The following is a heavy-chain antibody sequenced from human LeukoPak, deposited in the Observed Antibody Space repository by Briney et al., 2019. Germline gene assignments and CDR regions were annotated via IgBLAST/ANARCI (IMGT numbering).Heavy chain of an antibody. CDR1: GGSISSSSYY. CDR2: IYYSGST. CDR3: ARRSDSSGYYSDY. V-gene: IGHV4-39*01. J-gene: IGHJ4*02. D-gene: IGHD3-22*01. Sequence: SETLSLTCTVSGGSISSSSYYWGWIRQPPGKGLEWIGSIYYSGSTYYNPSLKSRVTISVDTSKNQFSLKLSSVTAADTAMYYCARRSDSSGYYSDYWGRGTLVTVSS.